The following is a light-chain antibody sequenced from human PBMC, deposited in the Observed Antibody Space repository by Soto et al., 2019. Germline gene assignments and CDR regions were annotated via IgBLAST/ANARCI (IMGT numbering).Light chain of an antibody. CDR3: QQYGSSTLT. J-gene: IGKJ4*01. CDR1: QTVNNKY. V-gene: IGKV3-20*01. Sequence: ELVLTQSPGTLSLSPGERATLSCRASQTVNNKYLAWYQQIPGQAPRLLISGASGRATGTPDRFSGSASGTDFTLTISRLETEDFAVYYCQQYGSSTLTFCGGTKVDIK. CDR2: GAS.